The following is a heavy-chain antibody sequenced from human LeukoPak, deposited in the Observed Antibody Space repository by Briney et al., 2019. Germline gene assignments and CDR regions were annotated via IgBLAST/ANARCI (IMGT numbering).Heavy chain of an antibody. Sequence: SETLSLTCTVSGGSISSYYWSWIRQPPGKGLEWIGYIYYSGSTNYNPSLKSRVTISVDTSKNQFSLKLSSVTAADTAVYYCARPLLNHMRFGAFDIWGQGTMVTVSS. J-gene: IGHJ3*02. CDR3: ARPLLNHMRFGAFDI. CDR1: GGSISSYY. V-gene: IGHV4-59*01. D-gene: IGHD2-15*01. CDR2: IYYSGST.